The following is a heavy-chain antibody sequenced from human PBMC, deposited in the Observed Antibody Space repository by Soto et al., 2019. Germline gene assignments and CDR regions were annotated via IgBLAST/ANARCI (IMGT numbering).Heavy chain of an antibody. J-gene: IGHJ4*02. CDR1: GFTFSSYA. CDR2: ISGSGGST. V-gene: IGHV3-23*01. Sequence: GWSLILSCAASGFTFSSYAMSRVRQAPGKGLEWVSAISGSGGSTYYADSVKGRFTISRDNSKNTLYLQMNSLRAEDTAVYYCAKDGPGYDFWSGYPYYFDYWGQGTLVTVYS. D-gene: IGHD3-3*01. CDR3: AKDGPGYDFWSGYPYYFDY.